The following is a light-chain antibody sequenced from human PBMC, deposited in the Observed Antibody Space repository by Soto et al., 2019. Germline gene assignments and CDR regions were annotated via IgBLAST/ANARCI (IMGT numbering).Light chain of an antibody. CDR2: KAS. J-gene: IGKJ1*01. V-gene: IGKV1-5*03. CDR1: ETIRSW. CDR3: HQYYSYTKT. Sequence: HSPSTLSASVGYRGTITCRASETIRSWLAWYQQKPGKGPKLLIYKASSLESGVPSRFSGSGSGTEFTLTISSLQPDDFATYFCHQYYSYTKTFGQGTKVDIX.